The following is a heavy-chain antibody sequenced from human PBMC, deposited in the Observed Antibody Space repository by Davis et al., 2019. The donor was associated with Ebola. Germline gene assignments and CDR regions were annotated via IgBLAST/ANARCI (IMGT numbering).Heavy chain of an antibody. D-gene: IGHD5-12*01. CDR1: GGTFSNYA. CDR3: ARLGTPYSSYDHLDY. V-gene: IGHV1-69*13. Sequence: SVKVSCKASGGTFSNYAISWVRQAPGQGLEWMGGFSPIFCTTNYAQNFQGRVTITADESTSTAYMEVSSLRSEDTALYYCARLGTPYSSYDHLDYWGQGTLVTVSS. J-gene: IGHJ4*02. CDR2: FSPIFCTT.